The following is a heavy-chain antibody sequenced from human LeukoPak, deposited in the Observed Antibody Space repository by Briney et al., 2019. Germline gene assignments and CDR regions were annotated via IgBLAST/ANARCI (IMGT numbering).Heavy chain of an antibody. D-gene: IGHD1-26*01. V-gene: IGHV3-33*01. J-gene: IGHJ3*02. Sequence: GGSLRLPCAASGFTFSSYGMHWVRQAPGKGLEWVAVIWYDGSNKYYADSVKGRFTISRDNSKNTLYLQMSSMRAEETAVYCCARGEVGATTSYAFDIWGQGTMVTVSS. CDR3: ARGEVGATTSYAFDI. CDR2: IWYDGSNK. CDR1: GFTFSSYG.